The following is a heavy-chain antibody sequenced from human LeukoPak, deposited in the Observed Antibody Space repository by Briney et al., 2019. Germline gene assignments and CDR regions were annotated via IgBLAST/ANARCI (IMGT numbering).Heavy chain of an antibody. V-gene: IGHV3-21*01. J-gene: IGHJ4*02. Sequence: PGGSLRLSCAASGFTFSSYSMNWLRQAPGKGLEWVSSISSSSSYIYYADSVKGRFTISRGDAKNSLYLQMNSLRAEDTAVYYCAREGIYDSSGYHFGYWGQGTLVTVSS. CDR2: ISSSSSYI. CDR3: AREGIYDSSGYHFGY. D-gene: IGHD3-22*01. CDR1: GFTFSSYS.